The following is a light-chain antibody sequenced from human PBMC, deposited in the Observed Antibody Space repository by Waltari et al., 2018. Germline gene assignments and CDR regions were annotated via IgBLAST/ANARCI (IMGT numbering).Light chain of an antibody. J-gene: IGKJ1*01. V-gene: IGKV1-5*03. CDR3: QQYKRPPWT. Sequence: DIQMTQSPSTLSASVGDRVTISCRATESIKSWLAWYQQKPGKAPKLLISRSFNLESGVPSRFSGSGSGTEFILTISSLQPDDLATYHCQQYKRPPWTFGQGTKV. CDR2: RSF. CDR1: ESIKSW.